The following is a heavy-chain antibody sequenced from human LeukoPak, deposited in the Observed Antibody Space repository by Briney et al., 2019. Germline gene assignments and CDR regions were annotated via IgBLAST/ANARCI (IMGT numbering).Heavy chain of an antibody. CDR2: IYYSGST. CDR3: ASRRELYCSSTSCYTWFDP. V-gene: IGHV4-31*03. D-gene: IGHD2-2*02. Sequence: PSETLSLTCTVSGGSISSGGYYWSWIRQHPGKGLEWIGYIYYSGSTYYNPSLKSRVTISVDTSKNQFSLKLSSVTAADTAVYYCASRRELYCSSTSCYTWFDPWGQGTLVTVSS. J-gene: IGHJ5*02. CDR1: GGSISSGGYY.